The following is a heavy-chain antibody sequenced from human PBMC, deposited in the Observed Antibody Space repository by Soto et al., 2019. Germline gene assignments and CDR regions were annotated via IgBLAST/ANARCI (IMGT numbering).Heavy chain of an antibody. D-gene: IGHD4-4*01. J-gene: IGHJ4*02. Sequence: GESLKISCKHSGFNFPTFWIAWVRQMPGKGLEWMGTIYPDDSDTRYSPSFQGQVTISADKSIQTAYLQWGSLKASDSALYYGAGWRYSNYSGYLDVWGQGTLVTVSS. V-gene: IGHV5-51*01. CDR1: GFNFPTFW. CDR3: AGWRYSNYSGYLDV. CDR2: IYPDDSDT.